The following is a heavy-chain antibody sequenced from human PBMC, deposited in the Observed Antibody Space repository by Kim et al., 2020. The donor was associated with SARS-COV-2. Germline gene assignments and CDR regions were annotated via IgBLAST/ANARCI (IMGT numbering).Heavy chain of an antibody. Sequence: GGSLRLSCAASGFTFSSYSMNWVRQAPGKGLEWVSSISSSSSYIYYADSVKGRFTTSRDNAKNSLYLQMNRLRAEDTAVYYCARDYYDYVWGSYRFAEFDYGGQEALVSVSS. V-gene: IGHV3-21*01. CDR3: ARDYYDYVWGSYRFAEFDY. D-gene: IGHD3-16*02. CDR1: GFTFSSYS. J-gene: IGHJ4*02. CDR2: ISSSSSYI.